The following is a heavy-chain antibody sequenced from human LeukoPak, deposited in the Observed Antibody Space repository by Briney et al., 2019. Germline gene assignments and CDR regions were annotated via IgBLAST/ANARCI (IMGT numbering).Heavy chain of an antibody. V-gene: IGHV3-53*01. CDR3: ARAQDYCSGSTCYGYFQY. D-gene: IGHD2-15*01. J-gene: IGHJ1*01. CDR2: TYSGGST. CDR1: GFTVSSNY. Sequence: GSLRLSCAAPGFTVSSNYMSWVRQAPGKGLEWASATYSGGSTYYADSVKGGFTISSDNSKNTLYLQMNSLKAEDTAIYYCARAQDYCSGSTCYGYFQYWGQGTLVTVSS.